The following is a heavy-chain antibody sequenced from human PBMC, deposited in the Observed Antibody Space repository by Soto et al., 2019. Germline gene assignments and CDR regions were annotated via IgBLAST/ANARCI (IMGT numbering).Heavy chain of an antibody. Sequence: QVQLVQSGAEVKKPGASVKVSCKASGYTFTSYGISWVRQAPGQGLEWMGWISAYNGNTNYAQKPQGRVTMTTDTTKSTAYTKLRSLRSDDTAVYYCAGCGYSYGPGSIYYTSMDGRGQGTTVTVSS. V-gene: IGHV1-18*01. CDR3: AGCGYSYGPGSIYYTSMDG. J-gene: IGHJ6*02. CDR1: GYTFTSYG. CDR2: ISAYNGNT. D-gene: IGHD5-18*01.